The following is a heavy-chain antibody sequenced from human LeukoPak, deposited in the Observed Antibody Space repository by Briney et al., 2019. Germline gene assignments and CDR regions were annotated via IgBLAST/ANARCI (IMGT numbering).Heavy chain of an antibody. V-gene: IGHV3-48*03. CDR3: ALLAVASDFDY. CDR1: GFPFSVFE. J-gene: IGHJ4*02. Sequence: GGSLRLSCAVSGFPFSVFEMNWVRQAPGKGLEWVSNIGSSGTTRYYADSVKGRFSISRDNAKNSLYLQMNSLRVEDTGVYYCALLAVASDFDYWGQGALVTVSS. CDR2: IGSSGTTR. D-gene: IGHD6-19*01.